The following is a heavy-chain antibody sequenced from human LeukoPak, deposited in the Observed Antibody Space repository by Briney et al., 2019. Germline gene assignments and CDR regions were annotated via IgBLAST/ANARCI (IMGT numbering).Heavy chain of an antibody. V-gene: IGHV1-69*02. CDR2: IIPILGIA. CDR3: ARGCSSTSCSGFDP. Sequence: SVKVSCKASGYTFTSYYMHWVRQAPGQGLEWMGRIIPILGIANYAQKFQGRVTITADKSASTAYMELSSLRSEDTAVYYCARGCSSTSCSGFDPWGQGTLVTVSS. CDR1: GYTFTSYY. J-gene: IGHJ5*02. D-gene: IGHD2-2*01.